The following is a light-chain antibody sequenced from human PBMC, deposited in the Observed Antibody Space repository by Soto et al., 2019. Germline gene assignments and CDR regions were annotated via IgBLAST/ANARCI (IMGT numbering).Light chain of an antibody. CDR1: SSDVGAYNY. CDR3: CSCAVSYSYV. CDR2: DVS. Sequence: QSALTQPRSVSGSPGQSVTISCTGTSSDVGAYNYVSWYQQHPGKAPKLMIYDVSKRPSGVPDRFSGSKSGNTASLTISGLQAEDEADYYCCSCAVSYSYVFGTGTKVTVL. J-gene: IGLJ1*01. V-gene: IGLV2-11*01.